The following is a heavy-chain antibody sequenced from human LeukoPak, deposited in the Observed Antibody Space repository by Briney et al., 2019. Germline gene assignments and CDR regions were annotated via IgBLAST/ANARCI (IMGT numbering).Heavy chain of an antibody. J-gene: IGHJ4*02. Sequence: ASVKVSCKVSGYTLTELSMHWVRQAPGKGLEWMGGFDREDGETIYAQKFQGRVTMTEDTSTDTAYMELSSLRSEDTAVYYCATGVWGMVREIIFDYWGQGTLVTVSS. CDR2: FDREDGET. CDR1: GYTLTELS. CDR3: ATGVWGMVREIIFDY. D-gene: IGHD3-10*01. V-gene: IGHV1-24*01.